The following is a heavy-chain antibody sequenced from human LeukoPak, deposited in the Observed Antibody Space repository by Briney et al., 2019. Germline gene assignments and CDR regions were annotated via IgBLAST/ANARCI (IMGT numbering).Heavy chain of an antibody. Sequence: ASVEVSCKASGYTFTGYYMHWVRQAPGQGLEWMGWINPNSGGTNYAQKFQGRVTMTRDTSISTAYMELSRLRSDDTAVYYCAGVPADLGWFDPWGQGTLVTVSS. CDR3: AGVPADLGWFDP. D-gene: IGHD2-2*01. V-gene: IGHV1-2*02. CDR2: INPNSGGT. CDR1: GYTFTGYY. J-gene: IGHJ5*02.